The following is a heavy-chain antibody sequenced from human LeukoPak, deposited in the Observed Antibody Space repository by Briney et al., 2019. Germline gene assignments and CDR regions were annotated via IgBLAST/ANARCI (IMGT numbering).Heavy chain of an antibody. J-gene: IGHJ3*02. V-gene: IGHV4-59*01. CDR2: IYYSGST. CDR3: ARDAWGFGAFDI. CDR1: GGSISSYY. Sequence: NASETLSLTCTVSGGSISSYYWSWIRQPPGKGLEWIGYIYYSGSTNYNPSLKSRVTISVDTSKNQFSLKLSSVTAADTAVYYCARDAWGFGAFDIWGQGTMVTVSS. D-gene: IGHD7-27*01.